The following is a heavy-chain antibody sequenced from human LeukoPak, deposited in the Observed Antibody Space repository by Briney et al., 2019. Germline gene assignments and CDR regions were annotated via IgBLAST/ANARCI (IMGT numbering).Heavy chain of an antibody. D-gene: IGHD3-22*01. CDR3: ARDINYYYDSSGYYDYFDY. Sequence: ASVKVSCKASGYTFTNYGMSWVRQAPGQGLEWMGWISAYNGNTKYAQKLQGRVTMTTDTSTSTAYMELRSLRSDDTAVYYCARDINYYYDSSGYYDYFDYWGQGTLATVSS. CDR1: GYTFTNYG. V-gene: IGHV1-18*01. CDR2: ISAYNGNT. J-gene: IGHJ4*02.